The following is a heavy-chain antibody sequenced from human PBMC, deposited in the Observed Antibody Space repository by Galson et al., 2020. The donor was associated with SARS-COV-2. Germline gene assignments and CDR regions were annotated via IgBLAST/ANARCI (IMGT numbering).Heavy chain of an antibody. V-gene: IGHV3-23*01. CDR1: EFTFNRFA. CDR3: VRAPYCGGDCASTFFEDRGPFD. J-gene: IGHJ4*02. CDR2: ISGSGGTI. D-gene: IGHD2-21*01. Sequence: GGSLRLSCAASEFTFNRFAITWVRKAHATGLEWVPRISGSGGTITYENPVKGGLTISRDESKSTLSLQMNSRRAEDTAIYYCVRAPYCGGDCASTFFEDRGPFDWGQGTLVTVSS.